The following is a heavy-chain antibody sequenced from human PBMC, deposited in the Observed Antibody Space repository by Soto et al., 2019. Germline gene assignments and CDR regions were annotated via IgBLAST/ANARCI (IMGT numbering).Heavy chain of an antibody. CDR1: GFTFGTVG. CDR2: IYYDGSNK. Sequence: QVQLVESGGGLVQPGGSLRLSCAASGFTFGTVGMHWIRQAPGKGLEWVAGIYYDGSNKHYAESVKGRFTISRDNSANTLDLQLHRLRVEDTGVYYRASDGVSETPCRGSLDYWGQGLLVTVS. V-gene: IGHV3-33*01. D-gene: IGHD3-10*01. J-gene: IGHJ4*02. CDR3: ASDGVSETPCRGSLDY.